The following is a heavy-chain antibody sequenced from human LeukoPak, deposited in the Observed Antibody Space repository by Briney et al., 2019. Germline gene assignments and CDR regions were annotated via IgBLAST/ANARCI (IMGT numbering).Heavy chain of an antibody. CDR2: IYYSGST. CDR1: GGSISSYY. J-gene: IGHJ4*02. V-gene: IGHV4-59*01. CDR3: AGSRGAVSVDY. Sequence: SETLSLTCTVSGGSISSYYWSWIRQPPGKGLEWIGYIYYSGSTNYHPSLKSRVTISVDTSKNQFSLRLTSVTAADTAVYYCAGSRGAVSVDYWGQGILVTVSS. D-gene: IGHD4-11*01.